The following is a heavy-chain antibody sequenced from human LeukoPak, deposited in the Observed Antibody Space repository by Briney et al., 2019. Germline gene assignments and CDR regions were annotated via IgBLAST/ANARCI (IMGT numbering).Heavy chain of an antibody. CDR1: GYSISSGYY. CDR3: ARGQGDYGDYTYFDY. J-gene: IGHJ4*02. D-gene: IGHD4-17*01. Sequence: PSETLSLTCTVSGYSISSGYYWGWIRQPPGKGLEWIGNIYHSGSTYYNPSLKSRVTISVDTSKNQFSLKLSSVTAADTAVYYCARGQGDYGDYTYFDYWGQGTLVTVSS. V-gene: IGHV4-38-2*02. CDR2: IYHSGST.